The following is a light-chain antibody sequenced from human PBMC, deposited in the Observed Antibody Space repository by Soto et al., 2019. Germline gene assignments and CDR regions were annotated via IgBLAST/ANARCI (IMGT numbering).Light chain of an antibody. CDR2: RAS. J-gene: IGKJ4*01. Sequence: TQMTQSPSTLSASVGDSVSITCRARRDIGTWLAWFQQKPGRAPNLLIYRASTLARGVPSRFSGSGSGTEFTLNISILQPDDFATYYCHRHETYPLAFGGGTQV. V-gene: IGKV1-5*03. CDR3: HRHETYPLA. CDR1: RDIGTW.